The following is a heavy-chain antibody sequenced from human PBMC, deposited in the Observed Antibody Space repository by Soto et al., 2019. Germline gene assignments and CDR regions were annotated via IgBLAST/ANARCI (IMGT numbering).Heavy chain of an antibody. Sequence: GGSLRLSCAASGFTFSSYAMHWVRQAPGKGLEWVAVISYDGSNKYYADSVKGRFTISRDNSKNTLYLQMNSLRAEDTAVYYCASLDIVVLLSNWFDPWGQGTLVTVSS. V-gene: IGHV3-30-3*01. D-gene: IGHD2-2*01. CDR3: ASLDIVVLLSNWFDP. CDR2: ISYDGSNK. J-gene: IGHJ5*02. CDR1: GFTFSSYA.